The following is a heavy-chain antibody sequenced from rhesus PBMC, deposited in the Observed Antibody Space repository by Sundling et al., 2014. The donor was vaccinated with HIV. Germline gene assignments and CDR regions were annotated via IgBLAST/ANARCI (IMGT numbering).Heavy chain of an antibody. CDR1: GYSISSSY. CDR3: ARVRYSGGWSENFDY. V-gene: IGHV4-169*01. J-gene: IGHJ4*01. CDR2: TYGSGSST. Sequence: QVQLQESGPGLVKPSETLSLTCAVSGYSISSSYWSWIRQAPGKGLEWIGYTYGSGSSTNYNPSLKSRVTISRDTSKNQFSLKLSSVTAADTAVYYCARVRYSGGWSENFDYWGQGVLVTVSS. D-gene: IGHD6-37*01.